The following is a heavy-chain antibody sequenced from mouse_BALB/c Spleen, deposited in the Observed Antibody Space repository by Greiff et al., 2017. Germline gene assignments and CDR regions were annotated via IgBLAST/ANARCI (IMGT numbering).Heavy chain of an antibody. Sequence: EVQVVESGGGLVQPGGSLKLSCAASGFTFSSYTMSWVRQTPEKRLEWVAYISNGGGSTYYPDTVKGRFTISRDNAKNTLYLQMSSLKSEDTAMYYCARHLDWYFDVWGAGTTVTVSS. J-gene: IGHJ1*01. CDR2: ISNGGGST. CDR3: ARHLDWYFDV. CDR1: GFTFSSYT. V-gene: IGHV5-12-2*01.